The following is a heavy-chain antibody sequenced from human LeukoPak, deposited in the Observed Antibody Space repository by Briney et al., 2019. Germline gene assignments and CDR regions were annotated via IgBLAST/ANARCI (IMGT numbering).Heavy chain of an antibody. CDR3: ASGIVVARRNWFDP. CDR1: GGSFSGYY. J-gene: IGHJ5*02. V-gene: IGHV4-34*01. D-gene: IGHD2-2*01. Sequence: PSGTLSLTCAVYGGSFSGYYWSWIRQPPGKGLEWIGEINHSGSTNYNPSLKSRVTISVDTSKNQFSLKLSSVTAADTAVYYCASGIVVARRNWFDPWGQGTLVTVSS. CDR2: INHSGST.